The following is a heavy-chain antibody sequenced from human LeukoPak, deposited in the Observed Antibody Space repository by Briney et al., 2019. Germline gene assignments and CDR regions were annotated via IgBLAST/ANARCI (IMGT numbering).Heavy chain of an antibody. V-gene: IGHV3-48*03. CDR3: ARGYCTNGVCYTFDY. CDR1: GFTFSSYE. CDR2: ISSSGSTI. D-gene: IGHD2-8*01. J-gene: IGHJ4*02. Sequence: GGSLRLSCAASGFTFSSYEMNWVRQAPGKGLEWVSYISSSGSTIYYADSVKGRFTISRGNAKNSLYLQMNSLRAEDTAVYYCARGYCTNGVCYTFDYWGQGTLVTVSS.